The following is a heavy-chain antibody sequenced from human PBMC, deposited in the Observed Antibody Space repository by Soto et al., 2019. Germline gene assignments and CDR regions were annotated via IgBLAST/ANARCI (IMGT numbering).Heavy chain of an antibody. CDR1: GGSISSYY. D-gene: IGHD3-16*01. CDR2: IYYSGST. J-gene: IGHJ4*02. V-gene: IGHV4-59*01. CDR3: ARRYGGNFDY. Sequence: SETLSLPCTVSGGSISSYYWSWIRQPPGKGLEWIGYIYYSGSTNYNPSLKSRVTISVDTSKNQFSLKLSSVTAADTAVYYCARRYGGNFDYWGQGTLVTVSS.